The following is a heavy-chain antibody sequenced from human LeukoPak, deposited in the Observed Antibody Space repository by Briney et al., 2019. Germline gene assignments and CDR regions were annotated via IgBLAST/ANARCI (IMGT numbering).Heavy chain of an antibody. Sequence: GGSLRLSCAASGFTFSSFWMSWVRQAPGEGLEWVANINQDGSRKYYLDSVKGRFTISIDSAKNSLYLQMNSLRAEDTAVYYCARDDNDYGDYVLDYWGQGTLVTVSS. V-gene: IGHV3-7*03. CDR1: GFTFSSFW. D-gene: IGHD4-17*01. J-gene: IGHJ4*02. CDR2: INQDGSRK. CDR3: ARDDNDYGDYVLDY.